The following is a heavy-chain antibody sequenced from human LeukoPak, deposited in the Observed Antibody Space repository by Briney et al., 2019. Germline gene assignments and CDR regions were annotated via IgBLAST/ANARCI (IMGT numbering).Heavy chain of an antibody. Sequence: PSETLSLTCAVYGGSFSGYYWSWIRQPPGKGLEWIGEINHSGSTNYNPSPKSRVTISVDTSKNQFSLKLSSVTAADTAVYYCARAGVSSWSYYYYYGMDVWGQGTTVTVSS. CDR1: GGSFSGYY. CDR3: ARAGVSSWSYYYYYGMDV. D-gene: IGHD6-13*01. J-gene: IGHJ6*02. V-gene: IGHV4-34*01. CDR2: INHSGST.